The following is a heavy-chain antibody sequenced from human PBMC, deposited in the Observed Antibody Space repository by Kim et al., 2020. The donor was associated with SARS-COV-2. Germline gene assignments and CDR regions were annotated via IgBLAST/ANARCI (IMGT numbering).Heavy chain of an antibody. J-gene: IGHJ3*02. CDR2: IYYSGST. Sequence: SETLSLTCTVSGGSISSGGYYWSWIRQHPGKGLEWIGYIYYSGSTYYNPSLKSRVTISVDTSKNQFSLKLSSVTAADTAVYYCASIAIFGVATLAFDIWGQGTMVTVSS. V-gene: IGHV4-31*03. CDR3: ASIAIFGVATLAFDI. CDR1: GGSISSGGYY. D-gene: IGHD3-3*01.